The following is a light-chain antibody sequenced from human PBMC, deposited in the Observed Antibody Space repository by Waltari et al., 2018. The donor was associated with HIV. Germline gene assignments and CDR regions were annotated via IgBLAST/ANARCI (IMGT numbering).Light chain of an antibody. CDR3: QSADSSGTYVV. J-gene: IGLJ2*01. CDR1: ALPKQY. CDR2: KDS. Sequence: SYELTQPPSVSVSPGQTARITCSGDALPKQYAYWYQQKPGQAPVLVINKDSERPSGILGGFSCSSSGTTVTLTISGVQAEDEADYYCQSADSSGTYVVFGGGTKLTVL. V-gene: IGLV3-25*03.